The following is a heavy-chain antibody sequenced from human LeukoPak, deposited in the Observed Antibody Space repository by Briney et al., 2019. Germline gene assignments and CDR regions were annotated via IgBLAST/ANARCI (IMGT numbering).Heavy chain of an antibody. CDR2: INHSGST. CDR3: ARGPRGNPFRERYYYYTDV. CDR1: GGSFSGYY. J-gene: IGHJ6*03. V-gene: IGHV4-34*01. Sequence: SETLSLTCAVYGGSFSGYYWSWIRQPPGKGLEWIGEINHSGSTNYNPSLKSRVTISVDTSKNQFSLKLSSVTAADTAVYYCARGPRGNPFRERYYYYTDVWGKGTTVTVSS. D-gene: IGHD1-26*01.